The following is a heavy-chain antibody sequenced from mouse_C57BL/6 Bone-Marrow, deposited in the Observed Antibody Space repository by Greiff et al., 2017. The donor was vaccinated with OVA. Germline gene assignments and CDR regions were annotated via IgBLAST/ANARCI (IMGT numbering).Heavy chain of an antibody. D-gene: IGHD4-1*01. Sequence: QVQLQQPGAELVKPGASVKMSCKASGYTFTSYWITWVKQRPGQGLAWIGDIYPGSGSTNYNEKFKSKATLTVDTSSSTAYMQLSSLTSEDSAVYYGAREGGTGTYAMDYWGQGTSVTVSS. CDR2: IYPGSGST. J-gene: IGHJ4*01. CDR1: GYTFTSYW. V-gene: IGHV1-55*01. CDR3: AREGGTGTYAMDY.